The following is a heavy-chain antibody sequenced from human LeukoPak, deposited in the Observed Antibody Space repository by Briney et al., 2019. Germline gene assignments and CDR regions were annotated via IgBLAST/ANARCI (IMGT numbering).Heavy chain of an antibody. CDR3: AKGIKCSSLSCDAFDP. D-gene: IGHD6-19*01. J-gene: IGHJ5*02. V-gene: IGHV4-38-2*02. Sequence: PSETLSLTCTVSGGSISSGYYWGWPRQSPGRGLEWIGSIYHSGSSNYNPSLHRRVTMSVDTSKSQFSLSLRSVTAADTAVYFCAKGIKCSSLSCDAFDPWGQGTPVTVSS. CDR2: IYHSGSS. CDR1: GGSISSGYY.